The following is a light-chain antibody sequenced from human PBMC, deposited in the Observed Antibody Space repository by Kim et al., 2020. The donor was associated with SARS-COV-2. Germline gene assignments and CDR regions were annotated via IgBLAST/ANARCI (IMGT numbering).Light chain of an antibody. CDR3: QHYIRFPYS. CDR2: LAS. CDR1: ESISNW. V-gene: IGKV1-5*03. Sequence: SASVGDRVTITWRASESISNWFDCYEQKTGKAAKHLIYLASTLESGVASTCRGSGSGTELTLTITSLQPDDVATYYCQHYIRFPYSFGQGTKLEI. J-gene: IGKJ2*01.